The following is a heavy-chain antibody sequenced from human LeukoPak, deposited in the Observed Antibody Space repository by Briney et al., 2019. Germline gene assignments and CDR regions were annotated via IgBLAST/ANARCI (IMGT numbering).Heavy chain of an antibody. V-gene: IGHV4-61*02. D-gene: IGHD6-13*01. Sequence: SQTLSLTCTVSGGSISSGSYYWSWIRQPAGKGLEWIGRIYTSGSTNYNPSLKSRVTISVDTSKNQFSLKLSSVTAADTAVYYCARAVAAAGDPVGYFDLWGRGTLVTVSS. J-gene: IGHJ2*01. CDR3: ARAVAAAGDPVGYFDL. CDR1: GGSISSGSYY. CDR2: IYTSGST.